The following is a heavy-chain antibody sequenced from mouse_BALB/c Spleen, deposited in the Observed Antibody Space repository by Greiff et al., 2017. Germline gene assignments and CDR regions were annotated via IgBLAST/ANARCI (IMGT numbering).Heavy chain of an antibody. CDR2: ISTYYGDA. Sequence: QVQLQQSGAELVRPGVSVKISCKGSGYTFTDYAMHWVKQSHAKSLEWIGVISTYYGDASYNQKFKGKATMTVDKSSSTAYMELARLTSEDSAIYYCARYDYDDGYAMDYWGQGTSVTVSS. CDR3: ARYDYDDGYAMDY. CDR1: GYTFTDYA. J-gene: IGHJ4*01. D-gene: IGHD2-4*01. V-gene: IGHV1S137*01.